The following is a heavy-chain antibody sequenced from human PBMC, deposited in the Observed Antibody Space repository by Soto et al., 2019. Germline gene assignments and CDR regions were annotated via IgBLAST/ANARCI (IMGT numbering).Heavy chain of an antibody. CDR2: IYQSGSA. D-gene: IGHD6-25*01. CDR3: ARDSGTAAGFGMDV. Sequence: SETLSLTCTVSGGSITSDGYSWSWVRQPPGKGLEWISYIYQSGSAYYNPSLKGRVTTSVDKSKNQFSLKLNSLTAADTAVYYCARDSGTAAGFGMDVWGQGTTVTVSS. V-gene: IGHV4-30-2*01. J-gene: IGHJ6*02. CDR1: GGSITSDGYS.